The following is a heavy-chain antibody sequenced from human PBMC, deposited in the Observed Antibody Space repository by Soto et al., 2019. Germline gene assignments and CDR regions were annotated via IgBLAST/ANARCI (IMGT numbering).Heavy chain of an antibody. CDR3: ARGPEVLMIVVVTPLQY. D-gene: IGHD3-22*01. J-gene: IGHJ4*02. CDR1: GYTFTTYT. Sequence: GASVKVSCKASGYTFTTYTLHRLRQAPGQRLEWLGRINGGNGNTKYSEKFQGRVTITRDTSASTVYMELSSLTSEDTAVYYCARGPEVLMIVVVTPLQYWGQGTLVTVSS. V-gene: IGHV1-3*01. CDR2: INGGNGNT.